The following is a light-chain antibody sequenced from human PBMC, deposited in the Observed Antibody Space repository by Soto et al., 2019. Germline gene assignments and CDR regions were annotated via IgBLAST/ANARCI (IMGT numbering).Light chain of an antibody. V-gene: IGKV1-5*03. CDR1: QSINSW. Sequence: DIQMTQSPSTLSASVGDRVTITCRASQSINSWLAWYQQKPGKAPKLLIYKASSLESGVPSRFSGSGSGTEFTLTISSLQPEDFATYYCQELNSYPRTFGQGTKVDIK. J-gene: IGKJ1*01. CDR3: QELNSYPRT. CDR2: KAS.